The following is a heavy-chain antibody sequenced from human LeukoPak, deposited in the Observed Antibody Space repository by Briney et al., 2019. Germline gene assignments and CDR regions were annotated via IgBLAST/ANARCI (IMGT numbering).Heavy chain of an antibody. D-gene: IGHD5-18*01. V-gene: IGHV1-18*04. CDR1: GYTFTGYY. J-gene: IGHJ5*02. Sequence: ASVKVSCKASGYTFTGYYMHWVRQAPGQGLEWMGWISAYNGNTNYAQKLQGRVTMTTDTSTSTAYMELRSLRSDDTAVYYCAREGVDTAMVDPWGQGTLVTVSS. CDR2: ISAYNGNT. CDR3: AREGVDTAMVDP.